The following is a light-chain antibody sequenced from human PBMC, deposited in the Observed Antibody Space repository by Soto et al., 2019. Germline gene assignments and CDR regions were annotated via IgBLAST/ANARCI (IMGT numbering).Light chain of an antibody. Sequence: EIVMTQSPATLSVSPGERATLSCRASQSVGSDLAWYQQKPGQAPRLVIYDASTRAAGIPARFSGSGSGKEFTLTISSLQAEDFAIYYCQPYNNWPLTFGGGTKVDIK. J-gene: IGKJ4*01. CDR3: QPYNNWPLT. V-gene: IGKV3-15*01. CDR1: QSVGSD. CDR2: DAS.